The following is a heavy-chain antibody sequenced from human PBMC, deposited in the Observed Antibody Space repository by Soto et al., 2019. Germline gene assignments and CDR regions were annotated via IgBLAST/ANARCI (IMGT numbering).Heavy chain of an antibody. V-gene: IGHV1-2*02. CDR3: ASAAVTGTAGLDF. CDR2: INPNSGGT. CDR1: GYTFSGFY. Sequence: ASVKVFCKASGYTFSGFYMHWVRQAPGQGLEWMGWINPNSGGTKSAEKFQGRVTMTRDTSISTAYMELSRLTSDDTAVYYCASAAVTGTAGLDFWGQGTQVTVS. D-gene: IGHD6-19*01. J-gene: IGHJ4*02.